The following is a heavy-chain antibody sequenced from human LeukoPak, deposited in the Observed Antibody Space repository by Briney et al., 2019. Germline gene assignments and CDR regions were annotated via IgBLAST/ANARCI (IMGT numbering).Heavy chain of an antibody. J-gene: IGHJ5*02. D-gene: IGHD1-26*01. CDR3: AKDPGNPFGGSYYYLDP. CDR2: ISGSGGST. Sequence: GGSLRLSCAASGFTFSSYAMSWVRQAPGKGLEWVSAISGSGGSTYHADSVKGRFTISRDNSKNTLYLQMNSLRAEDTAVYYCAKDPGNPFGGSYYYLDPWGQGTLVTVSS. CDR1: GFTFSSYA. V-gene: IGHV3-23*01.